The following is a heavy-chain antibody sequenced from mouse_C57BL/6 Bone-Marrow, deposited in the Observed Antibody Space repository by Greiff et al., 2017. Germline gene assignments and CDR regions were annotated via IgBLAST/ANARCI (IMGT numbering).Heavy chain of an antibody. CDR3: ARCPYYDGSSYDY. V-gene: IGHV1-81*01. CDR2: IYPRSGNT. D-gene: IGHD1-1*01. J-gene: IGHJ2*01. Sequence: VQLQESGAELARPGASVKLSCKASGYTFTSYGISWVKQRTGQGIEWIGEIYPRSGNTYYNEKFKGKATLTADKSSSTAYMELRSLTSEDSAVYFCARCPYYDGSSYDYWGQGTTRTVSS. CDR1: GYTFTSYG.